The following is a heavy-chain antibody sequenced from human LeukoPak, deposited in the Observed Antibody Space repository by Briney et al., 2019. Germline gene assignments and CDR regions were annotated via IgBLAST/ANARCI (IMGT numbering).Heavy chain of an antibody. CDR3: ARRQGCSSTSCPPDS. V-gene: IGHV5-51*01. D-gene: IGHD2-2*01. Sequence: GESLKISCRGSGYRFNTYWIGWVRQKPGKGLEWMGIIYPGDSDTRYSPSFQGQVTMSADKSINTAYLQWTSLKASDTAMYYCARRQGCSSTSCPPDSWGQGTLVTASS. CDR1: GYRFNTYW. CDR2: IYPGDSDT. J-gene: IGHJ5*02.